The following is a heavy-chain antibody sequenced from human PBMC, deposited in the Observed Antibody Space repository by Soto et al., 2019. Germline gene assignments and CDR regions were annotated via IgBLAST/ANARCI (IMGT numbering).Heavy chain of an antibody. Sequence: QVQLQQSGPGLVKPSQTLSLTCTVSGGSISNGDYFWSWIRQPPGKGLEWIGYIYYSGSSSYNPSRKSRITISLDKSKNQFSLRLTSVTAADTAVYYCARAYHYGLDVWGQGTSVTVSS. CDR2: IYYSGSS. J-gene: IGHJ6*02. CDR3: ARAYHYGLDV. V-gene: IGHV4-30-4*01. CDR1: GGSISNGDYF.